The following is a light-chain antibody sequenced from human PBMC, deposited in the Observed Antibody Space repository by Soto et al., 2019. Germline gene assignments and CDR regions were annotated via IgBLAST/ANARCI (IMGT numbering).Light chain of an antibody. J-gene: IGKJ3*01. Sequence: DIQMTQSPSTLSASVGDRVTITCRASQSITRWLAWYQQKPGKAPKLLIYKASNLGGGVTSRFSGDGAGTEFTLTISSLQPEDSATYYCQQYNSYSSFGPGTKVDIK. CDR2: KAS. V-gene: IGKV1-5*03. CDR1: QSITRW. CDR3: QQYNSYSS.